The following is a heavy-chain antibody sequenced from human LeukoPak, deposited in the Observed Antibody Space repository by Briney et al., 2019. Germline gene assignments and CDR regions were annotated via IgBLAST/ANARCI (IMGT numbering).Heavy chain of an antibody. J-gene: IGHJ6*02. Sequence: ASAKVSCKASGYTFTSYYMHWVRQAPGQGLEWMGIINPSGGSTSYAQKFQGRVTMTRDTSTSTVYMELSSLRSEDTAVYYCARDGYYDFWSGYQYYGMDVWGQGTTVTVSS. CDR2: INPSGGST. D-gene: IGHD3-3*01. V-gene: IGHV1-46*01. CDR3: ARDGYYDFWSGYQYYGMDV. CDR1: GYTFTSYY.